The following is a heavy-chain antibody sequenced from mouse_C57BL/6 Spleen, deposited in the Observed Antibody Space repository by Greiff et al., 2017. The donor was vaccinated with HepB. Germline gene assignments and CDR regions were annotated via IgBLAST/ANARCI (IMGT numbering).Heavy chain of an antibody. CDR3: ARRDYDEGLYFDY. Sequence: QVQLQQSGAELVKPGASVKISCKASGYAFSSYWMNWVKQRPGKGLEWIGQIYPGDGDTNYNGKFKGKATLTADKSSSTAYMQLSSLTSEDSAVYFCARRDYDEGLYFDYWGQGTTLTVSS. J-gene: IGHJ2*01. CDR2: IYPGDGDT. V-gene: IGHV1-80*01. D-gene: IGHD2-4*01. CDR1: GYAFSSYW.